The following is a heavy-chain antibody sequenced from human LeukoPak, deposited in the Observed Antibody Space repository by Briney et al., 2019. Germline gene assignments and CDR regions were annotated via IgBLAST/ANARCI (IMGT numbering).Heavy chain of an antibody. CDR3: AKLGLRYFDWPYY. CDR2: ISGSGGST. V-gene: IGHV3-23*01. J-gene: IGHJ4*02. CDR1: GFTFSSYA. Sequence: GGSLRLSCAASGFTFSSYAMSWVRQAPGKGLEWVSAISGSGGSTYYADSVKGRFTISKDNSKNTLYLQMNSLRAEDTAVYYCAKLGLRYFDWPYYWGQGTLVTVSS. D-gene: IGHD3-9*01.